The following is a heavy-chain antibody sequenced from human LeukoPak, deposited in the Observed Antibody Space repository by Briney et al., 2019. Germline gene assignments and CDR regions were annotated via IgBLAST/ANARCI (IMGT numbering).Heavy chain of an antibody. CDR2: VPLDGRT. CDR3: AREGGFYRPLDY. CDR1: GGSVTSTNW. J-gene: IGHJ4*02. Sequence: PSQTLSLTWDVSGGSVTSTNWWTWVRQPPGKGLEWIGAVPLDGRTNYNPSLKSRLIMSVHLRENHISLRLTSVTTTYTAINYCAREGGFYRPLDYSGQGTLVTVSS. V-gene: IGHV4-4*02. D-gene: IGHD3-3*01.